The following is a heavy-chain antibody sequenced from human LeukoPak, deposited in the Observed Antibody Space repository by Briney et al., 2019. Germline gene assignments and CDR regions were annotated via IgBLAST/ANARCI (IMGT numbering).Heavy chain of an antibody. CDR1: GGSISSYY. D-gene: IGHD5-18*01. V-gene: IGHV4-59*01. J-gene: IGHJ3*02. Sequence: PSETLSLTCTVSGGSISSYYWSWIRQPPGGGLEWIAYIDYRGSTTYNPSLKSRVTISVDTSRNQFSLKLSSVTAADTAVYYCARSRSGYSYDHAAFDIWGQGTMVTVSS. CDR3: ARSRSGYSYDHAAFDI. CDR2: IDYRGST.